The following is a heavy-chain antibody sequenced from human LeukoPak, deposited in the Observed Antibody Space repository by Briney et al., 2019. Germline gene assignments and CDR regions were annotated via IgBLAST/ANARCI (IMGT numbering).Heavy chain of an antibody. V-gene: IGHV4-59*08. CDR3: ARHECGGSCYPEDY. CDR2: IYYTGNT. J-gene: IGHJ4*02. D-gene: IGHD2-15*01. Sequence: PSENLSLTCTVPGGSISNYYWSWIRQSPGKGLEWIGYIYYTGNTNYNPSLESRVIISVDTSKNQFSLKLSSVTAADTAVYYCARHECGGSCYPEDYWGQGTLVTVSS. CDR1: GGSISNYY.